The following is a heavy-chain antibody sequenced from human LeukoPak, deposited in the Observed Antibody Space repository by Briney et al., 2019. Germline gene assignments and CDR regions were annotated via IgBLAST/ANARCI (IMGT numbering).Heavy chain of an antibody. Sequence: SVKVSCKASGDTFSSYAMSWVRQAPGKGLEWMGGIIPVFGTAKYAQKFQGRVTMTADKSTSTAYRELGSLRSEDTAVYYCARDRGDWNPWSDNWFDRGGQRTLVTVS. CDR3: ARDRGDWNPWSDNWFDR. J-gene: IGHJ5*02. CDR2: IIPVFGTA. D-gene: IGHD1-1*01. CDR1: GDTFSSYA. V-gene: IGHV1-69*06.